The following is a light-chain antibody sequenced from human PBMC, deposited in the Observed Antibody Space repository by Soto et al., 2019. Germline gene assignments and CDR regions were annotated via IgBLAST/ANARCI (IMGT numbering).Light chain of an antibody. Sequence: DIQMTQSPSTLSASVGDRVTITCRASQSISSWLAWYQQKPGKAPKLLIYKASSLESGVPSRFSGSGSGTECTLTISSLQPDDFATYYCQQYNSYSGITFGQGTRLEIK. J-gene: IGKJ5*01. CDR1: QSISSW. CDR2: KAS. CDR3: QQYNSYSGIT. V-gene: IGKV1-5*03.